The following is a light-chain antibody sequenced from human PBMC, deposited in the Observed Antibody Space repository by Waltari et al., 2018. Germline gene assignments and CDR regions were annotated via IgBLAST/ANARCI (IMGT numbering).Light chain of an antibody. V-gene: IGLV2-11*01. Sequence: QSALTQPRSVSGSPGQPVTISCTGTSSNGGCYYYVTFNQHHPGKAPKLMIFDVSKRPSGVPDRFSGSKSGNTASLTISGLQPDEEAEYYCCSYAGSYTVIFGGGTKLTVL. J-gene: IGLJ2*01. CDR3: CSYAGSYTVI. CDR1: SSNGGCYYY. CDR2: DVS.